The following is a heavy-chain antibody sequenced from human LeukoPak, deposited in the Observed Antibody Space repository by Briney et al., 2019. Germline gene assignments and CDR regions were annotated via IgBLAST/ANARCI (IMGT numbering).Heavy chain of an antibody. V-gene: IGHV4-38-2*02. D-gene: IGHD3-3*01. J-gene: IGHJ4*02. CDR1: GYSISSGYY. Sequence: SETLSLTCTVSGYSISSGYYWGWIRQPPGKGLEWIGSIYHSGSTYYNPSLKSRVTISVDTSKNQFSLKLSSVTAADTAVYYCARSPSRVNYDFWSGQEYYFDYWGQGTLVTVSS. CDR3: ARSPSRVNYDFWSGQEYYFDY. CDR2: IYHSGST.